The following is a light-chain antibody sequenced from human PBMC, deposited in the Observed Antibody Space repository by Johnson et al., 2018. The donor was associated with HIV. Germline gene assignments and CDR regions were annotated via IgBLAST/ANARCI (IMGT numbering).Light chain of an antibody. CDR2: DNN. V-gene: IGLV1-51*01. J-gene: IGLJ1*01. Sequence: QSVLTQPPSVSAAPGQKVTISCSGSSSNIGNNYVSWYQQLPGTAPKLLIYDNNKRPSGIPDRFSGSKSGTSATLDITGLQTGDEADYYCGTWDSSLSAYVLGTGTKVTVL. CDR1: SSNIGNNY. CDR3: GTWDSSLSAYV.